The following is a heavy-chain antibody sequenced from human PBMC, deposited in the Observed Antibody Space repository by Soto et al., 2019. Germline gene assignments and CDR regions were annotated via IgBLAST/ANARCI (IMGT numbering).Heavy chain of an antibody. Sequence: LRLSCAASGFTFSSYWMHWVRQAPGKGLVWVSRINSDGSSTSYADSVKGRFTISRDNAKNTLYLQMNSLRAEDTAVYYCATSTFSSSMNFDYWGQGTLVTVSS. J-gene: IGHJ4*02. CDR2: INSDGSST. V-gene: IGHV3-74*01. CDR1: GFTFSSYW. CDR3: ATSTFSSSMNFDY. D-gene: IGHD6-6*01.